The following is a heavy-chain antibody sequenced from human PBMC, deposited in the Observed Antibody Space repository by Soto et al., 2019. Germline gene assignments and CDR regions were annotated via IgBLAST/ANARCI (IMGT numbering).Heavy chain of an antibody. J-gene: IGHJ4*02. CDR2: ISSSSSTI. D-gene: IGHD3-22*01. V-gene: IGHV3-48*02. Sequence: EVQLVESGGGLVQPGGSLRLSCAASGFTFSSYSMNWVRQAPGKGLEWVSYISSSSSTIYYADSVKGRFTISRDNAKNSLYLQMNSLRDEDTAVYYCAREDYDSSGTAGYYWGQGTLVTVSS. CDR1: GFTFSSYS. CDR3: AREDYDSSGTAGYY.